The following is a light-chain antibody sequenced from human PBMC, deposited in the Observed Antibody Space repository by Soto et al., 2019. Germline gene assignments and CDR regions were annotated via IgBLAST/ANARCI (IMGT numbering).Light chain of an antibody. CDR1: QSVSSY. J-gene: IGKJ1*01. CDR3: QHYYNWPRT. V-gene: IGKV3-11*01. Sequence: EIVLTQSPATLSLSPGERATLSCRTSQSVSSYLAWYQQKPGQAPRLLIYDASNRATGIPARFSGSGSGTDFTLTISSLEPEDFAVYYCQHYYNWPRTFGQGT. CDR2: DAS.